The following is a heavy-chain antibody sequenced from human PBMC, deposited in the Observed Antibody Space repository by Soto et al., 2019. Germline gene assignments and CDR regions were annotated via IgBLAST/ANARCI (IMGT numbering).Heavy chain of an antibody. Sequence: QVQLVESGGGVVQPGTPLRLSCAASGFTFSSYGMHWVRQAPGKGLEWVAVIRYDGSNKYYADSVKGRFTISRDNSKITLYLQMNRLSAEDTAVYYCAKDSTYYYYYGMEVWGQGTTVTVSS. CDR2: IRYDGSNK. J-gene: IGHJ6*02. CDR3: AKDSTYYYYYGMEV. V-gene: IGHV3-33*06. CDR1: GFTFSSYG.